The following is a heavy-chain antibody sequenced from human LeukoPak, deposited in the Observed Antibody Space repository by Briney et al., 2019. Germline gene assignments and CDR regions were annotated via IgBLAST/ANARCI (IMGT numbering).Heavy chain of an antibody. D-gene: IGHD3-22*01. Sequence: GGSLRLSCAASGFTFSSYAMHWVRQAPGKGLEWVAVISYDGSNKYYADSVKGRFTISRDNSKNTLYLQMNSLRAEDTAVYYRARDYYDSSGYPDYWGQGTLVTVSS. CDR3: ARDYYDSSGYPDY. V-gene: IGHV3-30-3*01. CDR2: ISYDGSNK. CDR1: GFTFSSYA. J-gene: IGHJ4*02.